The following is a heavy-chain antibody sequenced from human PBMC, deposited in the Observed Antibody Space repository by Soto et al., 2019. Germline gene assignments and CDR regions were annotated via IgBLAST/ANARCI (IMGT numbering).Heavy chain of an antibody. V-gene: IGHV4-34*01. D-gene: IGHD6-13*01. Sequence: QVQLQQWGAGLLKPSETLSLTCAVYGGSFSGYYWSWIRQPPGKGLEWIGEINHSGSTNYNPSLKSRVTISVDTSKNQFSLKLSSVTAADTAVYCCARGPHNSSSWSTPGNWFDPWGQGTLVTVSS. CDR2: INHSGST. J-gene: IGHJ5*02. CDR1: GGSFSGYY. CDR3: ARGPHNSSSWSTPGNWFDP.